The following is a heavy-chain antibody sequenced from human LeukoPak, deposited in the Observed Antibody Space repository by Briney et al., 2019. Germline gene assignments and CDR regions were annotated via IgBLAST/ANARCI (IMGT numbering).Heavy chain of an antibody. V-gene: IGHV5-51*01. D-gene: IGHD3-10*01. J-gene: IGHJ5*02. CDR3: TRKTYGSGSYWFDL. CDR1: GYSFTSYY. CDR2: IYPDDSDT. Sequence: GESLKISCKGSGYSFTSYYIGWVRQMPGKGLEWMGIIYPDDSDTRYSPSFQGQVTISADKSISTAYLQWSSLKASDTAIYYCTRKTYGSGSYWFDLWGQGTLVTVSS.